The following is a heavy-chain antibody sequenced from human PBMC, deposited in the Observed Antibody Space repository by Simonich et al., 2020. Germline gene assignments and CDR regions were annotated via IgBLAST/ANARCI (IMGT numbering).Heavy chain of an antibody. V-gene: IGHV3-21*01. CDR1: GFTFSSYS. CDR3: ARANERDY. Sequence: EVQRVESGGGLVKPGGSLRLSCAASGFTFSSYSMNWVRQAPGKGLEWVASISRSSSYIYYADAVKGRFTISRDNAKNSLYLQMNSLRAEDTAVYYCARANERDYWGQGTLVTVSS. CDR2: ISRSSSYI. J-gene: IGHJ4*02. D-gene: IGHD1-1*01.